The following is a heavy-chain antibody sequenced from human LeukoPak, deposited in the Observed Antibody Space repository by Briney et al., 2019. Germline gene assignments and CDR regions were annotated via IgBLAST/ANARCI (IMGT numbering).Heavy chain of an antibody. CDR2: IYYSGST. Sequence: SETLSLTCTVPGGSISSRSYYWGWIRQPPGKGLEWIGSIYYSGSTYYNPSLKSRVTIAVDTSKNQFSLRLSSVTAADTAVYYCAKNASTVVTPGGWFDPWGQGTLVTVSS. D-gene: IGHD4-23*01. J-gene: IGHJ5*02. CDR1: GGSISSRSYY. V-gene: IGHV4-39*01. CDR3: AKNASTVVTPGGWFDP.